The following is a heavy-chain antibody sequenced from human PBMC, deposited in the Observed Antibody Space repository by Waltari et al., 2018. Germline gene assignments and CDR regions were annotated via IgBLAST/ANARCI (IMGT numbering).Heavy chain of an antibody. CDR1: GFTFSSYA. D-gene: IGHD3-16*01. CDR2: ISYDGSNK. Sequence: QVQLVESGGGVVQPGRSLRLSCAASGFTFSSYAMHWVRQAPGKGLEWVAVISYDGSNKYYADSVKGRFTISRDNSKNTLYLQMNSLRAEDTAVYYCARDGGSQDDAFDIWGQGTMVTVSS. J-gene: IGHJ3*02. CDR3: ARDGGSQDDAFDI. V-gene: IGHV3-30-3*01.